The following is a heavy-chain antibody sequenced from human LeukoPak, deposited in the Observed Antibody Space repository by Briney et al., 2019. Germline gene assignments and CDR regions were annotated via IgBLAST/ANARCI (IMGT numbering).Heavy chain of an antibody. CDR1: GFTFSNYA. CDR2: ISSDGSNK. Sequence: PGGSLRLSCAASGFTFSNYAMHGVRQAPGKGLEWVAVISSDGSNKYYAHSVKGRFTISRDNSKNTLYLQMNSLRAEDTAVYSCASHYDTSGYHYFDFWGQGTLVTVSS. J-gene: IGHJ4*02. D-gene: IGHD3-22*01. CDR3: ASHYDTSGYHYFDF. V-gene: IGHV3-30-3*01.